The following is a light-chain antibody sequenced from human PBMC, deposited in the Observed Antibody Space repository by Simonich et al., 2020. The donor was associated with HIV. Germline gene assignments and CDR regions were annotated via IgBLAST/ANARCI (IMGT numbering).Light chain of an antibody. CDR3: QQYGNSPMYT. J-gene: IGKJ2*01. V-gene: IGKV3-20*01. Sequence: EKVMTQSPATLSVSPGERATLSCRASQSVSSNLAWYQQKPAQAPRLLIFGASSRATGIPDRFSGSGSGTDFTLTISRLEPEDFAVYYCQQYGNSPMYTFGQGTRLEIK. CDR1: QSVSSN. CDR2: GAS.